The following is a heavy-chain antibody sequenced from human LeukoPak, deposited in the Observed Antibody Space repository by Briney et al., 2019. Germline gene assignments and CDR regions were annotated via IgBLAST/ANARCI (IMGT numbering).Heavy chain of an antibody. J-gene: IGHJ4*02. CDR2: IDSSGSNI. V-gene: IGHV3-48*04. CDR3: ARTKEMASISYFDS. Sequence: GGSLRLSCAASGFTFSSYSMNWVRQAPGKGLEWVSYIDSSGSNIHYADSVKGRFTISRDNAKNSLYLQMNSLRAEDTAVYYCARTKEMASISYFDSWGRGTLVTVSS. D-gene: IGHD5-24*01. CDR1: GFTFSSYS.